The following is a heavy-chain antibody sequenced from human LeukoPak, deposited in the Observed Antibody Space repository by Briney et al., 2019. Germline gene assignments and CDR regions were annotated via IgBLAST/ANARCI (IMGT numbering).Heavy chain of an antibody. CDR1: GFTFSSYA. CDR2: ISSSGGST. V-gene: IGHV3-23*01. J-gene: IGHJ4*02. D-gene: IGHD5-24*01. Sequence: AGGSPRPSCAASGFTFSSYAMSWVRQAPGKGLEWVSAISSSGGSTYYADSVKGRFTISRDNSKNTLYLQMNSLRVEDTAVYYCAKDPYGYNSYYFDYWGQGTLGTVSS. CDR3: AKDPYGYNSYYFDY.